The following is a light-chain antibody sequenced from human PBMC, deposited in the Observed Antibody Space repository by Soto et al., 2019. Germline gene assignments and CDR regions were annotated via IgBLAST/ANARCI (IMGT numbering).Light chain of an antibody. CDR1: QSVNSRS. J-gene: IGKJ2*01. V-gene: IGKV3D-20*01. CDR3: QQYVASPYT. CDR2: ESS. Sequence: DIVLTQSPGTLSLSPGERATLSCGASQSVNSRSLAWYQQKPGLAPRLLIYESSSRATGIPDRFSASGSGTDFTLTISSLEPEDFAVYYCQQYVASPYTFGQGTKVEIK.